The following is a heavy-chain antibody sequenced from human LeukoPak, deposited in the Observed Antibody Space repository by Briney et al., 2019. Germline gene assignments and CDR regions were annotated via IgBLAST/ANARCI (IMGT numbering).Heavy chain of an antibody. CDR3: ARSHGDYVWFSAFDI. V-gene: IGHV4-34*01. Sequence: SETLSLTCAVYGGSFSGYYWSWIRQPPGKGLEWIGEINHSGSTNCNPSLKSRVTISVDTSKNQFSLKLSSVTAADTAVYYCARSHGDYVWFSAFDIWGQGTMVTVSS. D-gene: IGHD4-17*01. CDR1: GGSFSGYY. CDR2: INHSGST. J-gene: IGHJ3*02.